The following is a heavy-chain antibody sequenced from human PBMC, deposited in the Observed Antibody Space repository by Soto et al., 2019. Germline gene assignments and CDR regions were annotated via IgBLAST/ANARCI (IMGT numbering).Heavy chain of an antibody. V-gene: IGHV1-3*01. CDR3: ARDRSTTGTGIFSYYYGMDV. Sequence: AASVKVSCKASGYTFTSYAMHWVRQAPGQRLEWMGWINAGNGNTKYSQKFQGRVTITRDTSASTAYMELSSLRSEDTAVYYCARDRSTTGTGIFSYYYGMDVWGQRTTVTVSS. CDR2: INAGNGNT. D-gene: IGHD1-1*01. J-gene: IGHJ6*02. CDR1: GYTFTSYA.